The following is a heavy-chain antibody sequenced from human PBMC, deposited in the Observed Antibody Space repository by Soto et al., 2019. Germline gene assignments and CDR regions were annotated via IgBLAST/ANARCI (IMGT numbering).Heavy chain of an antibody. CDR2: INPNSGGT. V-gene: IGHV1-2*02. D-gene: IGHD3-3*01. J-gene: IGHJ4*02. CDR1: GYTFTGYY. Sequence: QVQLVQSGAEVKKPGASVKVSCKASGYTFTGYYMHWVRQAPGQGLEWMGWINPNSGGTNYAQKFQGRVTMTRNTSISTAYMELSSLRSEDTAVYYCARVSRPLPYYDFWSGYYDGTDYWGQGTLVTVSS. CDR3: ARVSRPLPYYDFWSGYYDGTDY.